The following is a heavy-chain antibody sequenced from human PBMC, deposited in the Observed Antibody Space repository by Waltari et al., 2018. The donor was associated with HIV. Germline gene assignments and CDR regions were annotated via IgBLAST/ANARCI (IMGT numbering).Heavy chain of an antibody. J-gene: IGHJ4*02. V-gene: IGHV3-7*01. D-gene: IGHD1-26*01. CDR1: GFTLCSYC. Sequence: EGQLVESGGGLVQPGGSLRLSWAASGFTLCSYCVSRVRQAPGKGLEWVANIKQDGSEKYYVDSVKGRFTISRDNAKNSLYLQMNSLRAEDTAVYFCARRRGSYCLDYWGQGTLVTVSS. CDR3: ARRRGSYCLDY. CDR2: IKQDGSEK.